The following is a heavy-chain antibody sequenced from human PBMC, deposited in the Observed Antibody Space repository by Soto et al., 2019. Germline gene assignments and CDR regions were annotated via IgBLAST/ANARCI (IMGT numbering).Heavy chain of an antibody. CDR3: ARGRYYDFWSGSMPDSTYYFDY. CDR2: ISYDGSNK. CDR1: GFTFSSYA. Sequence: GGSLRLSCAASGFTFSSYAMNWVRQAPGKGLELVAVISYDGSNKYYADSVKGRFAISRDNSKNTLYLQMNSLRSEYTAVYYCARGRYYDFWSGSMPDSTYYFDYWGQGTLVTVSS. J-gene: IGHJ4*02. V-gene: IGHV3-30*09. D-gene: IGHD3-3*01.